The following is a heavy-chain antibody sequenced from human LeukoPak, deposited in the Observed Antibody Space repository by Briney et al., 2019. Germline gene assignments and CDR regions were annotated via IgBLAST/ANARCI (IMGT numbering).Heavy chain of an antibody. Sequence: PSQTLSLTCTVSGGSISSYYWSWLRQPPGKGLEWIGYIYYSGSTNYNPSLKSRVTISVDTSKNQFSLKLSSVTAADTAVYYCARVDVVAATSDAFDIWGQGTMVTVSS. CDR3: ARVDVVAATSDAFDI. V-gene: IGHV4-59*01. D-gene: IGHD2-15*01. J-gene: IGHJ3*02. CDR2: IYYSGST. CDR1: GGSISSYY.